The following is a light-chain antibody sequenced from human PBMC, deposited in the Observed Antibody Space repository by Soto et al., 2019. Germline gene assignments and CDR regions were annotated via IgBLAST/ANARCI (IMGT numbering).Light chain of an antibody. CDR1: SSDVGGYNL. J-gene: IGLJ3*02. CDR2: EGS. CDR3: CAYAGGSPSLV. Sequence: QSALTQPASVSGSPGQSITISCTGTSSDVGGYNLVSWYPQHPGNAPKLMMFEGSKRPPGVSNRFSGSKSGNTASLTISGLQAEDEASYYCCAYAGGSPSLVFGGGTKLTVL. V-gene: IGLV2-23*01.